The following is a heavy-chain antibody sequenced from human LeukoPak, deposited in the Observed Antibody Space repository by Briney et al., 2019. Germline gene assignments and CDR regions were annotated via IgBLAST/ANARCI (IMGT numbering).Heavy chain of an antibody. J-gene: IGHJ4*02. Sequence: GGSLRLSCAASGFTFTSYSMNWVRQAPGKGLECVSSISSSTYYIYYGDSVKGRFTVSRYNAKKSVFLQMNSLRADDTAVYYCARERRGVAIDYWGQGTLVTVSS. CDR3: ARERRGVAIDY. CDR1: GFTFTSYS. CDR2: ISSSTYYI. V-gene: IGHV3-21*01. D-gene: IGHD3-10*01.